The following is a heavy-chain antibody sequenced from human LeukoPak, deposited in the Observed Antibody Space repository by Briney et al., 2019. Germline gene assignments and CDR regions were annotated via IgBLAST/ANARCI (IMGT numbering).Heavy chain of an antibody. D-gene: IGHD3-10*02. V-gene: IGHV4-31*03. Sequence: KPSQTLSLTCTVSGGSISSGGYYWSWIRQHPGKGLEWIGYIYYSGSTYYNPSLKSRVTISVDTSKNQFSLKLSSVTAADTAVYYCARENADYVRGPYGMDVWGQGTTVTVSS. J-gene: IGHJ6*02. CDR2: IYYSGST. CDR3: ARENADYVRGPYGMDV. CDR1: GGSISSGGYY.